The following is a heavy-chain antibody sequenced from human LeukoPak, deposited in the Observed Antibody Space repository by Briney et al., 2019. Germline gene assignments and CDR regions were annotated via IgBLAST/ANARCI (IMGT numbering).Heavy chain of an antibody. D-gene: IGHD5-24*01. J-gene: IGHJ4*02. V-gene: IGHV3-30*03. CDR2: ISYDGSNK. CDR1: GFTFSSYG. Sequence: GGSLRLSCAASGFTFSSYGMHWVRQAPGKGLEWVAVISYDGSNKYYTDFVRGRFTISRDNSENTLYLQMNSLRGEDTAVYYCARDPVEMATITGYYFDYWGQGTLVTVSS. CDR3: ARDPVEMATITGYYFDY.